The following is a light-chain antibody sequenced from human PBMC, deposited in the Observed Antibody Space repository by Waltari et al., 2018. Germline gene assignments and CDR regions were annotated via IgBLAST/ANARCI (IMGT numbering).Light chain of an antibody. CDR3: QSYDRSLNGHVV. Sequence: QSVLTQPPSVSGAPGQTVTISCTGSSSNLGSTYDVHWYQQLPGTAPKLLIYGNSNRPSAVPDRCSGSKSGTSASLAIPGLEAEDEADYYCQSYDRSLNGHVVFGGGTKVTVL. CDR1: SSNLGSTYD. J-gene: IGLJ2*01. CDR2: GNS. V-gene: IGLV1-40*01.